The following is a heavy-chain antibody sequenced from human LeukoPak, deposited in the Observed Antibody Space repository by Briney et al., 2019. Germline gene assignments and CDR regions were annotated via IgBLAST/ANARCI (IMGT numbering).Heavy chain of an antibody. CDR2: IYHSGST. V-gene: IGHV4-30-2*01. D-gene: IGHD3-10*01. CDR1: GGSISSGGYY. Sequence: SETLSLTCTVSGGSISSGGYYWSWIRQPPGKGLEWIGYIYHSGSTYYNPSLKSRVTISVDTSKNQFSLKLSSVTAADTAVYYCARVPLDFSGSYLLTNWFDPWGQGTLVTVSS. J-gene: IGHJ5*02. CDR3: ARVPLDFSGSYLLTNWFDP.